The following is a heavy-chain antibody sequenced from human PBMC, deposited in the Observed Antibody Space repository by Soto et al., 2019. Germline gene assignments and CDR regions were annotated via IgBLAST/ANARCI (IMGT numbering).Heavy chain of an antibody. CDR2: IKQDGSEK. CDR1: GFTFSSYW. CDR3: ARVGWSPQIQLLLYYYYYMDV. Sequence: PGGSLRLSCAASGFTFSSYWMSWVRQAPGKGLEWVANIKQDGSEKYYVDSVKGRFTISRDNAKNSLYLQMNSLRAEDTAVYYCARVGWSPQIQLLLYYYYYMDVWGKGTTVTVSS. J-gene: IGHJ6*03. D-gene: IGHD2-15*01. V-gene: IGHV3-7*01.